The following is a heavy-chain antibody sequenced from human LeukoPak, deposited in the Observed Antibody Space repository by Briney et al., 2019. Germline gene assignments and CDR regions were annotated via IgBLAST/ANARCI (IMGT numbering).Heavy chain of an antibody. CDR2: ISYNGDTT. D-gene: IGHD6-19*01. V-gene: IGHV3-30*18. J-gene: IGHJ4*02. CDR1: GFTFSTYG. Sequence: PGGSLRLSCAASGFTFSTYGMHWVRQAPGKGLEWVAVISYNGDTTYYGDSLKGRFTVSRDNSKNTLSLQMNSLRPEDTAVYYCAKEITMYTSAWYFESWGQGTLVTVSS. CDR3: AKEITMYTSAWYFES.